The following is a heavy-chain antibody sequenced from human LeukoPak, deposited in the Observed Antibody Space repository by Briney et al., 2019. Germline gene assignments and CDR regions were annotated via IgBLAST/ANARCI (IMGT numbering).Heavy chain of an antibody. V-gene: IGHV3-43*02. CDR3: ARGRGSGSCLVDY. CDR2: INWNSGST. J-gene: IGHJ4*02. CDR1: GFTFDNYA. Sequence: VQPGGSLRISCATSGFTFDNYAMHWVRQAPGKGLEWVSLINWNSGSTKYANSVKGRFTISRDNSKNSLYLQMDGLRTEDAGFYYCARGRGSGSCLVDYLGQGTLVTVSS. D-gene: IGHD3-10*01.